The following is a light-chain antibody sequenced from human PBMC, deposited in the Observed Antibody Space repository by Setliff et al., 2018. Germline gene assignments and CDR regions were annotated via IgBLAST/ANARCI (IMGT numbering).Light chain of an antibody. CDR3: CSFAGTYSFG. CDR2: DVS. V-gene: IGLV2-11*01. Sequence: QSVLTQPRSVSGSPGQSVTISCTGTSSDVGGYNFVSWYQVYPGKAPKVMIYDVSKRPSGVPDRFSGSKSGTTASLTISGLQPEDEADYYCCSFAGTYSFGFGTGTKVTVL. CDR1: SSDVGGYNF. J-gene: IGLJ1*01.